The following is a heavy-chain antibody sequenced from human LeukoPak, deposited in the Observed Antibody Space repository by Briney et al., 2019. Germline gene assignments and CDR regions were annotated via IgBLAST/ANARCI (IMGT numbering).Heavy chain of an antibody. Sequence: GGSLRLSCAASGFPFSSYSMNWVRQAPGKGLEWVSSISSSSSYIYYADSVKGRFTISRDNAKNSLYLQMNSLRAEDTAVYYCAREMATITDFDYWGQGTLVTVSS. D-gene: IGHD5-24*01. CDR3: AREMATITDFDY. J-gene: IGHJ4*02. V-gene: IGHV3-21*01. CDR2: ISSSSSYI. CDR1: GFPFSSYS.